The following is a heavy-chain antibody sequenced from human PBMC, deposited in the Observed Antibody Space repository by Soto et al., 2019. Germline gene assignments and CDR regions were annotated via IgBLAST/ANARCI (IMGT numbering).Heavy chain of an antibody. CDR1: GGSFSFYY. CDR3: ATRFYGRSGYYLCYFDS. Sequence: SETLSLTCAVSGGSFSFYYWSWVRQPPGKELEWIGEINHSGSTNYNSSLKSRVTISVDTSKNQFSLKLSSVTAADTAVYYCATRFYGRSGYYLCYFDSWCQGTLVTGSS. V-gene: IGHV4-34*01. J-gene: IGHJ4*02. CDR2: INHSGST. D-gene: IGHD3-22*01.